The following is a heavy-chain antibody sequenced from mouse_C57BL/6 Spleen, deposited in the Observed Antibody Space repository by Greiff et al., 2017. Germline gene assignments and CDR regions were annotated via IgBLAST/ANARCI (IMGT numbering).Heavy chain of an antibody. CDR2: LDPSDSYT. J-gene: IGHJ4*01. Sequence: QVQLQQPGAELVMPGASVKLSCKASGYTFTSYWMHWVKQRPGQGLEWIGELDPSDSYTNYNQKFKGKSTLTVDKSSSTAYMQLSSLTSEDSAVYYCARYYGSSYYAMDYWGQGTSVTVSS. CDR3: ARYYGSSYYAMDY. CDR1: GYTFTSYW. V-gene: IGHV1-69*01. D-gene: IGHD1-1*01.